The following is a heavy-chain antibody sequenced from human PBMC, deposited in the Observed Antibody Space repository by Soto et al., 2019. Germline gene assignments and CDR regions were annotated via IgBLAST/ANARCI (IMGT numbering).Heavy chain of an antibody. CDR2: ISGSGGST. CDR1: GFTFSSYA. CDR3: AKHPHGLGDYDQFDY. V-gene: IGHV3-23*01. J-gene: IGHJ4*02. D-gene: IGHD4-17*01. Sequence: PGGSLRLSCAASGFTFSSYAMSWVRQAPGKGLEWVSAISGSGGSTYYADSVKGRFTISRDNSKNTLYLQMNSLRAEDTAVYYCAKHPHGLGDYDQFDYWGQGTLVTVSS.